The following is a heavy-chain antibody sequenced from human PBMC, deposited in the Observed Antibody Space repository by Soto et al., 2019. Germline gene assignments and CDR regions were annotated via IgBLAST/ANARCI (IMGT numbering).Heavy chain of an antibody. CDR2: IYYSGST. CDR1: GGSISSYY. J-gene: IGHJ5*02. V-gene: IGHV4-59*01. D-gene: IGHD3-22*01. CDR3: ARDLNYYDSSGYWFDP. Sequence: SETLSLTCTVSGGSISSYYWSWIRQPPGKGLEWIGYIYYSGSTNYNPSLKSRVTISVDTSKNQFSLKLSSVTAADTAVYYCARDLNYYDSSGYWFDPWGQGTLVTVS.